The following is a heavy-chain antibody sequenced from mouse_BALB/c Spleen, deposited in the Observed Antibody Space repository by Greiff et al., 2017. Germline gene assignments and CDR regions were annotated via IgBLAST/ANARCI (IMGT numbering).Heavy chain of an antibody. CDR3: ARGYGSSYEGYAMDY. CDR2: IDPANGNT. Sequence: VQLQQSGAELVKPGASVKLFCTASGFNIKDTYMHWVKQRPEQGLEWIGRIDPANGNTKYDPKFQGKATITADTSSNTAYLQLSSLTSEDTAVYYCARGYGSSYEGYAMDYWGQGTSVTVSS. D-gene: IGHD1-1*01. J-gene: IGHJ4*01. V-gene: IGHV14-3*02. CDR1: GFNIKDTY.